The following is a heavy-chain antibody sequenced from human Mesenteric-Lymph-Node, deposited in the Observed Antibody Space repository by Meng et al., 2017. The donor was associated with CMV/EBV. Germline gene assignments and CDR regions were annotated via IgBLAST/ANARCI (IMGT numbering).Heavy chain of an antibody. D-gene: IGHD3-22*01. CDR3: AKGYSDRSFFH. Sequence: GESLKISCAASGFTFTNYAMRWVRQAPGKGLEGVSSISGNGDDTYYADSVKGRFTISRDNSKNTLYLQMNSLRAEDTAIYYCAKGYSDRSFFHWGQGTLVTVSS. CDR1: GFTFTNYA. CDR2: ISGNGDDT. V-gene: IGHV3-23*01. J-gene: IGHJ4*02.